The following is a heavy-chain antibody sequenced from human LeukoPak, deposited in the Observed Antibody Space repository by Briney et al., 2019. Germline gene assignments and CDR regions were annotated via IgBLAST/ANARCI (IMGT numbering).Heavy chain of an antibody. V-gene: IGHV3-30*02. CDR2: IRYDGSNK. CDR1: GFTFSSYG. CDR3: ARSREYYFDY. D-gene: IGHD2/OR15-2a*01. Sequence: GGSLRLSCAASGFTFSSYGMHWVRQAPGKGLEWVAFIRYDGSNKYYADSVKGRFTISRDNSKNSLYLQMNSLRAEDTAVYYCARSREYYFDYWGQGTLVTVSS. J-gene: IGHJ4*02.